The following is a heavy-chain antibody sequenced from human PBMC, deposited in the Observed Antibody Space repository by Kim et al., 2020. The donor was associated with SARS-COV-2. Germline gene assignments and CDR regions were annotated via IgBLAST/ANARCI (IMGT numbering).Heavy chain of an antibody. V-gene: IGHV4-61*02. D-gene: IGHD6-13*01. CDR3: AREEYSSSWFDY. J-gene: IGHJ4*02. Sequence: NYNPSLKSRVTISVDTSKNQFSLKLSSVTAADTAVYYCAREEYSSSWFDYWGQGTLVTVSS.